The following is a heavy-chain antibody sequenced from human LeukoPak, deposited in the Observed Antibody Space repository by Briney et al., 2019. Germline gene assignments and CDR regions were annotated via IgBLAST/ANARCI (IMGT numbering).Heavy chain of an antibody. CDR2: ISGSGGST. Sequence: GGSLRLSCAASGFTFSSYAMSWVRHAPGKGLEWVSAISGSGGSTYYADSVKGRFTISRDNSKNTLYLQMNSLRAEDTAVYYCARRSPYSTIYYVDDWGQATLVTVYS. CDR3: ARRSPYSTIYYVDD. V-gene: IGHV3-23*01. D-gene: IGHD2-15*01. J-gene: IGHJ4*02. CDR1: GFTFSSYA.